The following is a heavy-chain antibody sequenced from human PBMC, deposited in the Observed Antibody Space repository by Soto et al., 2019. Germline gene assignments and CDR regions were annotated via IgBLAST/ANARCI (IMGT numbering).Heavy chain of an antibody. CDR2: ISGSGGST. V-gene: IGHV3-23*01. J-gene: IGHJ6*02. CDR3: AKDGRSSSSYFYYGMDV. D-gene: IGHD6-6*01. CDR1: GFTFSSYA. Sequence: GGSLRLSCAASGFTFSSYAMSWVRQAPGKGLEWVSAISGSGGSTYYADSVKGRFTISRDNSKNTLYLQMNSLRAEDTAVYYCAKDGRSSSSYFYYGMDVWGQGTTVTVSS.